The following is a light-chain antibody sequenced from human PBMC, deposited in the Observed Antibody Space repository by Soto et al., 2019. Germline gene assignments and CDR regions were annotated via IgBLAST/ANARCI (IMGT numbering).Light chain of an antibody. CDR1: QSVSSSY. CDR2: GAS. J-gene: IGKJ5*01. V-gene: IGKV3-20*01. Sequence: EIVLTQSPGTLSLSPGERATLSCRASQSVSSSYLAWYQQKPGQAPRLLIYGASSRATGIPDRFSGSGSGTDFTLTISRLEPEDFALYFCQQYNNWPFSFGQGTRLEI. CDR3: QQYNNWPFS.